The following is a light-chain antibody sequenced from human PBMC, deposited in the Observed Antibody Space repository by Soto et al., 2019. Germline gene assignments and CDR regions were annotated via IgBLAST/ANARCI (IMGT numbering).Light chain of an antibody. J-gene: IGLJ1*01. CDR2: EDN. V-gene: IGLV6-57*04. CDR3: QSYDSSPLWV. Sequence: NFMLTQPHSVSESPGKTVTISCTRSSGSIASNYVQWYQQRPGSAPTTVIYEDNQRPSGVPDRFSGSIDSSSNSASLTISGLKTEDEADYYCQSYDSSPLWVCGTRXKV. CDR1: SGSIASNY.